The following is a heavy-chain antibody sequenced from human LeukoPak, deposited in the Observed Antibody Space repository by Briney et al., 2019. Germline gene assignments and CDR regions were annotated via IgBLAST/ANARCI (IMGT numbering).Heavy chain of an antibody. Sequence: GGSLRLSCAASGFTFGSYSMSWARQAPGKGLEWVSGISGSGGSTYYADSVKGRFTISRDNSKNTLYLQMNSLRAEDTAVYYCAKDLRVGSMAEYFQHWGQGTLVTVSS. CDR3: AKDLRVGSMAEYFQH. V-gene: IGHV3-23*01. CDR2: ISGSGGST. D-gene: IGHD1-26*01. CDR1: GFTFGSYS. J-gene: IGHJ1*01.